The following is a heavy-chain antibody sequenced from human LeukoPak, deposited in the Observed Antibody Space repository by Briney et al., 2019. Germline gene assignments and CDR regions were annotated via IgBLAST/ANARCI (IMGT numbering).Heavy chain of an antibody. J-gene: IGHJ4*02. CDR3: ARDVVAAACTWDY. CDR1: GYSISSGYY. CDR2: IYHSGST. V-gene: IGHV4-38-2*02. D-gene: IGHD6-13*01. Sequence: SETLSLTCTVSGYSISSGYYWGWIRQPPGKGLEWIGSIYHSGSTYYNPSLKSRVTISVDTSKNQFSLKLSSVTAADTAVYYCARDVVAAACTWDYWGQGTLVTVSS.